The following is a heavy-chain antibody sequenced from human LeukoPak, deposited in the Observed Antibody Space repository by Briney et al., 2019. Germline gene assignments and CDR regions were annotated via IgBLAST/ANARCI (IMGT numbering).Heavy chain of an antibody. CDR3: ARHLNPISYFDY. V-gene: IGHV1-69*13. CDR2: IIPIFGTA. CDR1: GGTLSSYA. J-gene: IGHJ4*02. Sequence: SVKVSCKASGGTLSSYAISWVRQAPGQGLEWMGGIIPIFGTANYAQKFQGRVTITADESTSTAYMELSSLRSEDTAVYYCARHLNPISYFDYWGQGTLVTVSS. D-gene: IGHD2-21*01.